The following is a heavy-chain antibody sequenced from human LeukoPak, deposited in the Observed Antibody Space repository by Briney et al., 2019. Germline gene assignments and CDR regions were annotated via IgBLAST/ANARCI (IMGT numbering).Heavy chain of an antibody. CDR1: GGTFSSYA. CDR2: IIPIFGTA. D-gene: IGHD4-11*01. CDR3: ASRATVTTDRFWFDP. J-gene: IGHJ5*02. Sequence: SVKVSCKASGGTFSSYAISWVRQAPGQGLEWMGGIIPIFGTANYAQKFQGRVTITADESTSTAYMELSSLRSEDTAVYYCASRATVTTDRFWFDPWGQGTLVTVSS. V-gene: IGHV1-69*13.